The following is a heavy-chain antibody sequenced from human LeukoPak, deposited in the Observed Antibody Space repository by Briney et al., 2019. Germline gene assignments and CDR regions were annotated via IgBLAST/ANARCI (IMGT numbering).Heavy chain of an antibody. CDR2: ISYDGSNK. Sequence: GGSLRLSCAASGFTFSSYGMHWVRQAPGKGLEWVAVISYDGSNKYYADSVKGRFTISRDNSKNTLYLQMNSLRAEDTAVYYCAREPYDFWSGYYRTYFDYWGQGTLVTVSS. J-gene: IGHJ4*02. V-gene: IGHV3-30*03. CDR3: AREPYDFWSGYYRTYFDY. D-gene: IGHD3-3*01. CDR1: GFTFSSYG.